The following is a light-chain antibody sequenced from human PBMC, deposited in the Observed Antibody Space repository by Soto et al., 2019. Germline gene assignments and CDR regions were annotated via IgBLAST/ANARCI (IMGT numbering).Light chain of an antibody. J-gene: IGLJ1*01. Sequence: SSLRPPASVCGSPGQSITISCTGTSSDVCGYNYVSWYQQHPGKAPKLMIYEVSNRPSGVSNRFSGSKSGNTASLTISGLQAEDEADYYCSSYTSSSSYVFGTGTKVTVL. CDR1: SSDVCGYNY. CDR3: SSYTSSSSYV. CDR2: EVS. V-gene: IGLV2-14*01.